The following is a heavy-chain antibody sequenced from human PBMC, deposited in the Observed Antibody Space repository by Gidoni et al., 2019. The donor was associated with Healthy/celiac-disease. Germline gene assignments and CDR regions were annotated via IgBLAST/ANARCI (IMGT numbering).Heavy chain of an antibody. CDR3: AKARDGYNSLIDY. CDR1: GFPFSSYA. Sequence: EVQLLESGGGLVQPGGSLRLSCAASGFPFSSYAMSWVRQAPGQGLEWVSAISGSGGSTYYADSVKGRFTISRDNSKNTLYLQMNSLRAEDTAVYYCAKARDGYNSLIDYWGQGTLVTVSS. J-gene: IGHJ4*02. V-gene: IGHV3-23*01. CDR2: ISGSGGST. D-gene: IGHD5-12*01.